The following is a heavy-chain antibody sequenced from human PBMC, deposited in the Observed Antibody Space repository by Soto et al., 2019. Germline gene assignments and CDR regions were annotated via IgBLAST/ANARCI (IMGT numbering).Heavy chain of an antibody. D-gene: IGHD3-9*01. V-gene: IGHV3-21*01. CDR3: ARDSTPDYDILTGHDD. CDR1: GFTFSSYS. Sequence: PGWSLRLSCAASGFTFSSYSMNWVRQAPGKGLEWVSSISSSSSYIYYADSVKGRFTISRDNAKNSLYLQMNRLRAEDTAVYYCARDSTPDYDILTGHDDWGQGTQVTVTS. J-gene: IGHJ4*02. CDR2: ISSSSSYI.